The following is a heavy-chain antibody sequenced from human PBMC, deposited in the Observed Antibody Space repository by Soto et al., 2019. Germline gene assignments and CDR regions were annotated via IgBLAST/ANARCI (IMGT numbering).Heavy chain of an antibody. Sequence: GGSLRLSCTASGFTFSSYAMSWVRQAPGKGLEWVSGFSGVGAGTHYTDSVNGRFTISRDNSKNTLYLQMNSLRAEDTAVYYCATFTVTGRFGYYYGMDVWGQGTTVTVSS. D-gene: IGHD4-17*01. CDR1: GFTFSSYA. J-gene: IGHJ6*02. CDR2: FSGVGAGT. CDR3: ATFTVTGRFGYYYGMDV. V-gene: IGHV3-23*01.